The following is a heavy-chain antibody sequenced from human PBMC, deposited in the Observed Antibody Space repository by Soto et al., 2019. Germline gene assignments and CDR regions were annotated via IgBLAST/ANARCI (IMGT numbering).Heavy chain of an antibody. J-gene: IGHJ4*02. CDR3: ARQLAYCGGDCYTEPLDY. V-gene: IGHV1-2*02. Sequence: QAQLVQSGAEVKKPGASVKVSCKASGYTFTKYYIHWVRQAPGQGLEWMGWSNPNTGGTNYEQKFKGRVAMTRDTSISTAYMDLSRLGSDDTAVYYCARQLAYCGGDCYTEPLDYWGQGTLVTVSS. CDR1: GYTFTKYY. CDR2: SNPNTGGT. D-gene: IGHD2-21*02.